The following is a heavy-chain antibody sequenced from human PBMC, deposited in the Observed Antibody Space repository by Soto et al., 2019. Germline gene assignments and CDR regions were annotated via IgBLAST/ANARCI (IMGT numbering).Heavy chain of an antibody. D-gene: IGHD5-18*01. V-gene: IGHV4-34*01. CDR1: CGSFSGYY. CDR2: INHRGST. J-gene: IGHJ4*02. CDR3: ARGGYSYGYSQYFDY. Sequence: PSETLSLTCAVYCGSFSGYYWSCIRQPPGKGLEGIGEINHRGSTNYNPSLKIRVTISADTAKNQFSLKLSSVTAADTAVYYCARGGYSYGYSQYFDYWGQGTLVTVSS.